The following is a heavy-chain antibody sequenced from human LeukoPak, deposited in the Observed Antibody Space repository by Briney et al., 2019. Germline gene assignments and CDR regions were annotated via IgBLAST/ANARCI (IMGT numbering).Heavy chain of an antibody. CDR1: GFTFSSYA. J-gene: IGHJ6*02. CDR3: AKDRIGSYSYGMDV. Sequence: PGGSLRLSCAASGFTFSSYAMNWVRQAPGKGLEWVSGISGSGDSTYYADSAKGRFTISRDKSKNTLFLQMNSLRAEDTAVYFCAKDRIGSYSYGMDVWGQGTTVTVSS. CDR2: ISGSGDST. D-gene: IGHD1-26*01. V-gene: IGHV3-23*01.